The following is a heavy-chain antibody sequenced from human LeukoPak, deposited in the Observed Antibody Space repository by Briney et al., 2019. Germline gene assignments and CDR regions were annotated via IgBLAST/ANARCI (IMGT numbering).Heavy chain of an antibody. Sequence: GGSLRLSCAASGFTFSSDWMHWVLQAPGKGLVWVSRINGDGSIPYYADSVKGRFTISRDNAKNTLYLQMNSLRAEDTAVYYCARGIHYYYDSSGHYFDYWGQGTLVTVSS. CDR2: INGDGSIP. D-gene: IGHD3-22*01. CDR1: GFTFSSDW. CDR3: ARGIHYYYDSSGHYFDY. V-gene: IGHV3-74*01. J-gene: IGHJ4*02.